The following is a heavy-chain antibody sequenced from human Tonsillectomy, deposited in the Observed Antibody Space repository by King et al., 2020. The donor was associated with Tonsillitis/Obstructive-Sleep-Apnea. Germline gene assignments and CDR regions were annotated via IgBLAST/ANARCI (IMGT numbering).Heavy chain of an antibody. CDR3: AKAGVRGVIIPYYYYMDV. J-gene: IGHJ6*03. Sequence: QLVQSGGGVVQPGRSLRLSCAASGFTFSSYGMHWVRQAPGKGLEWVAVISYDRSNKCYTDSVRGRFTISRDNSKNTLYLQMNSLRAEDTAVYYCAKAGVRGVIIPYYYYMDVWGKGTTVTVSS. CDR2: ISYDRSNK. D-gene: IGHD3-10*02. CDR1: GFTFSSYG. V-gene: IGHV3-30*18.